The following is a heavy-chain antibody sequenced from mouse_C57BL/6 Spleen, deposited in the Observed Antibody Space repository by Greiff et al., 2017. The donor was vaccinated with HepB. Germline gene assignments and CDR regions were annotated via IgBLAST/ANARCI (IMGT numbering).Heavy chain of an antibody. Sequence: QVQLQQPGAELVKPGASVKMSCKASGYTFTSYWITWVKQRPGQGLEWIGDIYPGSGSTNYNEKFKSKATLTVDTSSSTAYMQLSSLTSEDSAVYYCARDYYGSSSLFAYWGQGTLVTVSA. CDR3: ARDYYGSSSLFAY. J-gene: IGHJ3*01. CDR2: IYPGSGST. CDR1: GYTFTSYW. D-gene: IGHD1-1*01. V-gene: IGHV1-55*01.